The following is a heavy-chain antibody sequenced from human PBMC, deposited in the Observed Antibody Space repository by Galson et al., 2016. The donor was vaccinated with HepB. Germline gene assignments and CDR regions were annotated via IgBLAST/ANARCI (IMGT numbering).Heavy chain of an antibody. CDR2: IYSGGTA. CDR1: RFSVRSSY. J-gene: IGHJ6*02. Sequence: SVSLSCTASRFSVRSSYMNWVRRAPGKGLEWVSVIYSGGTAYLADSGGGPYYAYADSVKGRFTISRDNSKNTLYLQMNSLRTEDTAVYYCARVPGYYYGMDVWGQGTTVTVSS. V-gene: IGHV3-53*01. CDR3: ARVPGYYYGMDV.